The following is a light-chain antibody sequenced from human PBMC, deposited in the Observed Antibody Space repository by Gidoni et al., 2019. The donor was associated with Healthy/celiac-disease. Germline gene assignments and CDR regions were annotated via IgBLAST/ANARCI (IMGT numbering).Light chain of an antibody. Sequence: QSALTQPPSASGSPGQAVTLSCTGTSSDVGGYNYVSWYQQHPGKAPNPMIYEVSKRPSGVPDRFSGSKSGNTASLTVSGLQAEDEADYYCSSYAGSNNWDVVFGGGTKLTVL. V-gene: IGLV2-8*01. CDR2: EVS. CDR1: SSDVGGYNY. CDR3: SSYAGSNNWDVV. J-gene: IGLJ2*01.